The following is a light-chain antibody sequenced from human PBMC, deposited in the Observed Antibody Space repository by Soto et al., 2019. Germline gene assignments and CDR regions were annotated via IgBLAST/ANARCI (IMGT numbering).Light chain of an antibody. V-gene: IGLV1-40*01. CDR1: SSNFGARYD. J-gene: IGLJ3*02. CDR3: QSYDTTLAAEL. Sequence: QSVLTQPPSVSGAPGQRVTLSCTGSSSNFGARYDVHWYQHIPGKAPKLIIFGNTNRPSGVPDRFSGSRSGTSASLVIAGLQPEDEAHYYCQSYDTTLAAELSGGGTQLTVL. CDR2: GNT.